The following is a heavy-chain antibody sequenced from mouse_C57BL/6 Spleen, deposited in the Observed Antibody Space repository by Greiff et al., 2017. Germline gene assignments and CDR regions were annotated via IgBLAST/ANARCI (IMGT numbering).Heavy chain of an antibody. V-gene: IGHV10-1*01. CDR1: GFSFNTYA. CDR3: VRQGYYGDYYAMDY. D-gene: IGHD1-1*02. Sequence: EVMLVESGGGLVQPKGSLKLSCAASGFSFNTYAMNWVRQAPGKGLEWVARIRSKSNNYATYYADSVKDRFTISRDDSESMLYLQMNNLKTEDTAMYYCVRQGYYGDYYAMDYWGQGTSVTVSS. J-gene: IGHJ4*01. CDR2: IRSKSNNYAT.